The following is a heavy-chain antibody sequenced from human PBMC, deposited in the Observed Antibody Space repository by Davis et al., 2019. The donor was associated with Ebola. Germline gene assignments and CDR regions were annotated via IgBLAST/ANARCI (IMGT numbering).Heavy chain of an antibody. V-gene: IGHV5-51*01. CDR3: ARLTVTTWSWFDP. CDR1: GYSFTSYW. J-gene: IGHJ5*02. CDR2: IHPGDSDT. Sequence: KVSCKGSGYSFTSYWIGWVRQMPGKGLEWMGIIHPGDSDTRYSPSFQGQVTISADKSISTAYLQWSSLKASDTAMYYCARLTVTTWSWFDPWGQGTLVTVSS. D-gene: IGHD4-17*01.